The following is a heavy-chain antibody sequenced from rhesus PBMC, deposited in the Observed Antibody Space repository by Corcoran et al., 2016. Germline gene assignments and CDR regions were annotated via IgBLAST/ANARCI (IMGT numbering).Heavy chain of an antibody. V-gene: IGHV3S4*01. Sequence: EVQLVESGGGLVQPGGSLRLSCAASGFTFSDYYMRWGRQAPEKGLGWVSSISGASSFRYYADSVKGVFTISRDNAKNSLSLQMNSLKTEDTAVYYCTRAYSNYHFDYWGQGVLVTVSS. J-gene: IGHJ4*01. CDR2: ISGASSFR. CDR1: GFTFSDYY. CDR3: TRAYSNYHFDY. D-gene: IGHD4-23*01.